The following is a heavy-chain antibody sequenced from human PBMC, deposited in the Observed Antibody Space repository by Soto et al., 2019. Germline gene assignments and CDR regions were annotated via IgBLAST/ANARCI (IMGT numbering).Heavy chain of an antibody. Sequence: QITLKESGPTLVKPTQTLTLTCTFSGLSLSTSGVGVGWIRQPPGKALECLARIYWDDDERYSPSLKSRLTITEDTSKNQVVLTMTHMHTVDTATYYCAHSPRHEVAWLLFGGFDPWGQGTLVTVSS. D-gene: IGHD3-9*01. V-gene: IGHV2-5*02. CDR3: AHSPRHEVAWLLFGGFDP. J-gene: IGHJ5*02. CDR1: GLSLSTSGVG. CDR2: IYWDDDE.